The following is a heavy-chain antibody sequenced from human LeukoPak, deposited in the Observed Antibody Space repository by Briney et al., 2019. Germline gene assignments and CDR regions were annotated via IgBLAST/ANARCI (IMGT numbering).Heavy chain of an antibody. D-gene: IGHD6-19*01. CDR3: ARDPSNTSGWSPYFDY. J-gene: IGHJ4*02. Sequence: ASXKVSCKASGYTFNKHGITWVRQAPGQGLEWMGWISAYNGDTKYSQKFQGRVTLLTDTSASSAYMELRSLRSDDTAVYYCARDPSNTSGWSPYFDYWGQGALVTVSS. V-gene: IGHV1-18*04. CDR1: GYTFNKHG. CDR2: ISAYNGDT.